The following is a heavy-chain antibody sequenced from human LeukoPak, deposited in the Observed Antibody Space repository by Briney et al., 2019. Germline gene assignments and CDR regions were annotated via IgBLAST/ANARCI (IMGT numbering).Heavy chain of an antibody. CDR3: ARGGIQLWHDAFDI. CDR2: IYYSGST. J-gene: IGHJ3*02. D-gene: IGHD5-18*01. CDR1: GGSISSYY. V-gene: IGHV4-59*01. Sequence: SETLSLTCTVSGGSISSYYWSWIRQPPGKGLEWIGYIYYSGSTNYNPSLKSRVTISVDTSKSQFSLKLSSVTAADTAVYYCARGGIQLWHDAFDIWGQGTMVTVSS.